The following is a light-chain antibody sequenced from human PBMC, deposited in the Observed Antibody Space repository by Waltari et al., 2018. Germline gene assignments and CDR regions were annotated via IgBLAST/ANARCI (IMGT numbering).Light chain of an antibody. CDR2: WAS. Sequence: DIVMTQSPDSLAMSLGDRATINCRSSRSILSSANNKNYLGWYQKKPGQPPKLLFYWASTRQSGVPDRFSASGSGTDFSLTISSLQAEDVAVYYCQEYYTIPPWAFGQGTKVEIK. CDR3: QEYYTIPPWA. J-gene: IGKJ1*01. CDR1: RSILSSANNKNY. V-gene: IGKV4-1*01.